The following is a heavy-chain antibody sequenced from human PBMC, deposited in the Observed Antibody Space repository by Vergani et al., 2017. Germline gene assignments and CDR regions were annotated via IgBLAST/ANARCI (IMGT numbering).Heavy chain of an antibody. J-gene: IGHJ4*02. CDR3: AREGDDSSSGPLDY. V-gene: IGHV4-4*02. CDR2: IYHSGSS. Sequence: QVQLQESGPGLVKPSGTLSLTCAVSGGSISSSNWWSLVRQPPGKGLEWIGAIYHSGSSNYHPSLKSRVTISVDKSKNQFSLKLRSVTAADTAVYYCAREGDDSSSGPLDYWGQGTLVTVSS. CDR1: GGSISSSNW. D-gene: IGHD6-13*01.